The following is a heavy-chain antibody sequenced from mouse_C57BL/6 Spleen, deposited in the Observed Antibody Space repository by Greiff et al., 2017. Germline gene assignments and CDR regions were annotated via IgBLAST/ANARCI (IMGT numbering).Heavy chain of an antibody. CDR3: ARTTVVAKDFDY. CDR1: GFNIKNTY. CDR2: IDPANGNT. D-gene: IGHD1-1*01. Sequence: VQLKESVAELVRPGASVKLSCTASGFNIKNTYMHWVKQRPEQGLEWIGRIDPANGNTKYARKFQGKATITADTSSNTAYLQLSSLTSEDTAIYYCARTTVVAKDFDYWGQGTTLTVSS. V-gene: IGHV14-3*01. J-gene: IGHJ2*01.